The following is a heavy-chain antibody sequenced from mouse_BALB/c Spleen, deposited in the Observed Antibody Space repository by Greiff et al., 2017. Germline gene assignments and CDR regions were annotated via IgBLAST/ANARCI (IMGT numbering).Heavy chain of an antibody. V-gene: IGHV2-5-1*01. CDR1: GFSLTSYG. Sequence: VQRVESGPSLVQPSQSLSITCTVSGFSLTSYGVHWVRQSPGKGLEWLGVIWRGGSTDYNAAFMSRLSITKDNSKSQVFFKMNSLQADDTAIYYCAKIVRDYYAMDYWGQGTSVTVSS. CDR2: IWRGGST. CDR3: AKIVRDYYAMDY. J-gene: IGHJ4*01. D-gene: IGHD2-14*01.